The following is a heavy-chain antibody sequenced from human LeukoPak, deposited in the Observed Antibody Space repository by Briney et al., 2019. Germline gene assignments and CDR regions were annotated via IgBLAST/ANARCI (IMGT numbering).Heavy chain of an antibody. V-gene: IGHV3-23*01. CDR3: AKGVNYFVLEY. Sequence: PGGSLRLSCAASGFSFSDYAMSWVRQAPGKGLEWVSGLSGRDGSTYYANSVKGRFTISRDNSKNTLYLQMNSLRAEDTAVYYCAKGVNYFVLEYWGQGTLVTISS. D-gene: IGHD3-10*02. CDR2: LSGRDGST. CDR1: GFSFSDYA. J-gene: IGHJ4*02.